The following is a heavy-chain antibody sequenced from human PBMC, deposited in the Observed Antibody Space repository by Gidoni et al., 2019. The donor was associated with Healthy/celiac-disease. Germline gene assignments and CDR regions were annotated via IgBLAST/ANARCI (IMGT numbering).Heavy chain of an antibody. CDR3: ASNQYYYYYYGMDV. J-gene: IGHJ6*02. CDR2: INHSGST. Sequence: QVQLQQWGAGLLKPSETLSLTCAVYGGSFSGYYWRWIRPPPGKGLEWIGEINHSGSTNYNPSLKSRVTISVDTSKNHFSLKLSSVTAADTAVYYCASNQYYYYYYGMDVWGQGTTVTVSS. D-gene: IGHD2-2*01. V-gene: IGHV4-34*01. CDR1: GGSFSGYY.